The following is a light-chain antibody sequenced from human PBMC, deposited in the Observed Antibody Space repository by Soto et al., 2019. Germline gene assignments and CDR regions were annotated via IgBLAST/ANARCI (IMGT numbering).Light chain of an antibody. CDR2: EVS. Sequence: QSALTQPASVSGSPGQSITISCAGTTSDVGGYNYVSWYQQHPGEAPKLMIYEVSDRPSGVSNRFSGSKSGNTASLTISGLQAEDEADYYCSSYTSTSTVIFGGGTKLTVL. J-gene: IGLJ2*01. V-gene: IGLV2-14*03. CDR1: TSDVGGYNY. CDR3: SSYTSTSTVI.